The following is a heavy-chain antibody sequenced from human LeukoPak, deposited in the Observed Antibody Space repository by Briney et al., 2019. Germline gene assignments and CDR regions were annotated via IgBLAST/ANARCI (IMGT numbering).Heavy chain of an antibody. CDR2: IKQDGSEK. D-gene: IGHD3-22*01. Sequence: HPGGSLRLSCAASGFTFSSYWMSWVRQAPGKGLEWVANIKQDGSEKYYVDSVKGRFTISRDNAKNTLYLHMRSLRVEDTAVYFCARRPRDSSGYYLGAFHAWGQGTTVTVSS. CDR3: ARRPRDSSGYYLGAFHA. V-gene: IGHV3-7*03. J-gene: IGHJ3*01. CDR1: GFTFSSYW.